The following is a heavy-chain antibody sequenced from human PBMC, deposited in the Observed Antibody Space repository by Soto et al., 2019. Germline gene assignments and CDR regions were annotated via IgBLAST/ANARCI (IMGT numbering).Heavy chain of an antibody. CDR1: GYTFTSYG. Sequence: ASVKVSCKASGYTFTSYGISWVRQAPGQGLEWMGWITAHNGNTNYAQKLQGRVTMTTDTSPSTAYTELRSLRSDDTALYFCGRAYDSSDYIPVWGQGTLVTVSS. CDR2: ITAHNGNT. V-gene: IGHV1-18*01. D-gene: IGHD3-22*01. J-gene: IGHJ4*02. CDR3: GRAYDSSDYIPV.